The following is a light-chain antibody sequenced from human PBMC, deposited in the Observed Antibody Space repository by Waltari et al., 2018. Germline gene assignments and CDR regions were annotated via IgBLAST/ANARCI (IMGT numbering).Light chain of an antibody. CDR3: TSYAGNSNTYV. J-gene: IGLJ1*01. V-gene: IGLV2-8*01. CDR1: SSDVGGYNY. Sequence: QSALTQPPSASGSPGQSATISCTGTSSDVGGYNYVSWYQQHPGKAPKLMIYEVNKRPSGVPDRFSGSKSGNTASLTVSGLQPEDDADYYCTSYAGNSNTYVFGTGTKVTVL. CDR2: EVN.